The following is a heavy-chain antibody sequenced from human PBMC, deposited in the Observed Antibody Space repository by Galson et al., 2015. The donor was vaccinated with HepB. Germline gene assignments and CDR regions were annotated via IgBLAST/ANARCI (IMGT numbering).Heavy chain of an antibody. Sequence: MHWVRQAPGQGLEWMGIINPSGGSTSYAQKLQGRVTMTRDTSTSTVYMELSSLRSEDTAVYYCARDTGIAAALGYWGQGTLVTVSS. CDR3: ARDTGIAAALGY. CDR2: INPSGGST. D-gene: IGHD6-13*01. J-gene: IGHJ4*02. V-gene: IGHV1-46*04.